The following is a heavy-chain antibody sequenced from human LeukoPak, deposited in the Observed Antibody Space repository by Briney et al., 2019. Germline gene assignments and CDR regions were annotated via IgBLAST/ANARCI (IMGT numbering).Heavy chain of an antibody. CDR2: ISSSSSYI. J-gene: IGHJ4*02. CDR3: ARDKWDYGGDPESYFDY. V-gene: IGHV3-21*04. CDR1: GFTFSSYS. Sequence: GSLRLSCAASGFTFSSYSMNWVRQAPGKGLEWVSSISSSSSYIYYADSVKGRFTISRDNAKNSLYLQLNSLRAEDTAVYYCARDKWDYGGDPESYFDYWGQGTLVTVSS. D-gene: IGHD4-23*01.